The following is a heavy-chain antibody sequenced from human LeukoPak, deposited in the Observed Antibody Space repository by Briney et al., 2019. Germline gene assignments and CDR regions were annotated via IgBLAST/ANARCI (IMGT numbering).Heavy chain of an antibody. CDR3: ARRILTDYDDAFDI. J-gene: IGHJ3*02. Sequence: PSQTLSPTCTVSGGSISSGDYYWSWIRQHPGKGLEWIGNTYYSGSTYYNPSLKSRVAISVDTSKNQFSLKLSSVTAADTAVYYCARRILTDYDDAFDIWGQGTMVTVSS. V-gene: IGHV4-31*03. D-gene: IGHD3-9*01. CDR1: GGSISSGDYY. CDR2: TYYSGST.